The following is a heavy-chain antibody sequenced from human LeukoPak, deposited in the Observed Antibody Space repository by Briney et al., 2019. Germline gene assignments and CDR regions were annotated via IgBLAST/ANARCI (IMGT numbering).Heavy chain of an antibody. Sequence: GGSLRLSCAASGFTFSSYAMSWVRQAPGKGLEGVSAISGSGGSTYYADSVKGRFTIARDNSKNTLYLQMNSLRAEDTAVYYCAKDRALGQQLVRDAFDIWGQGTMVTVSS. D-gene: IGHD6-13*01. V-gene: IGHV3-23*01. CDR3: AKDRALGQQLVRDAFDI. CDR2: ISGSGGST. J-gene: IGHJ3*02. CDR1: GFTFSSYA.